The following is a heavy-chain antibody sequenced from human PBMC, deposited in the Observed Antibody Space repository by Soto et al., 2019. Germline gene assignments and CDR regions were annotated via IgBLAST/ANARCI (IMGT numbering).Heavy chain of an antibody. CDR3: ARGAPPFDD. CDR1: GLTLSDHY. Sequence: EGQLVQSGGGLVQPGGSLRLSCAASGLTLSDHYMDWVRQTPVKGLEWIGRSRNKVIGYTTEYAASVKGSFTISRDDSKNSLYLQMNSLRTDDTAVYYCARGAPPFDDWGQGPLVTVSS. J-gene: IGHJ4*02. CDR2: SRNKVIGYTT. V-gene: IGHV3-72*01.